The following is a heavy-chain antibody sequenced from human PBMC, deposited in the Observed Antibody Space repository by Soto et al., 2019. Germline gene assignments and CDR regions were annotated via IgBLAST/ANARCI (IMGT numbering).Heavy chain of an antibody. J-gene: IGHJ4*02. Sequence: PGGSLRLSCAASRFTFSYYAMHWIRQAPGKGLEWMAVILSDGSKQYYAESVKGRFTISRDNSKSTLYLQMNSLRVEDTAVYYCVRTSLVVAAATREDYWGQGTLVTVSS. CDR2: ILSDGSKQ. CDR1: RFTFSYYA. CDR3: VRTSLVVAAATREDY. V-gene: IGHV3-30-3*01. D-gene: IGHD2-15*01.